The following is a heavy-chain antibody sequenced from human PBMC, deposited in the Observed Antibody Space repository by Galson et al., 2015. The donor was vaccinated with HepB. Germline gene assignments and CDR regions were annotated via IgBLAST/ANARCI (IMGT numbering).Heavy chain of an antibody. V-gene: IGHV3-15*01. D-gene: IGHD6-19*01. J-gene: IGHJ4*02. CDR2: IKVRVDGGTT. Sequence: SLRLSCAASGFTFRDAWVSWVRQAPGKGLEWIGFIKVRVDGGTTDYAAPVKDRFTISRDDSKNMLYLQMDSLKTEDTAVYYCTTDLGSGWYARWGQGIPVTVSS. CDR3: TTDLGSGWYAR. CDR1: GFTFRDAW.